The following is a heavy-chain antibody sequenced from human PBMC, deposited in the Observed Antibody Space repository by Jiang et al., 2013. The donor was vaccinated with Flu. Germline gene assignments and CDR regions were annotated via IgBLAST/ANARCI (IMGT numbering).Heavy chain of an antibody. CDR2: LYWDENN. J-gene: IGHJ4*02. CDR1: GFSLSSPAVG. D-gene: IGHD1-1*01. V-gene: IGHV2-5*02. CDR3: AHTAGWVADY. Sequence: KPTQTLTLTCAFSGFSLSSPAVGVAWFRQPPGKALLEWLVLLYWDENNHYSPSLRNRLTITKDTSKNQVVLTMTNMDPVDTGTYYCAHTAGWVADYWGQGALVTVSS.